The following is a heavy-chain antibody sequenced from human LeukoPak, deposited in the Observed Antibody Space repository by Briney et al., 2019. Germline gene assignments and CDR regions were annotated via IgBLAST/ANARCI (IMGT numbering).Heavy chain of an antibody. V-gene: IGHV3-48*04. CDR1: GFMFSSYT. J-gene: IGHJ1*01. Sequence: GGSLRLSCAASGFMFSSYTMSWARQAPGKGLEWVSYIVGSSSNMYYTDSVKGRFTISRDNAKNSLYLQMGSLRAEDTAVYFCARRKVLSVARALDHWGQGTLVTVSS. CDR3: ARRKVLSVARALDH. CDR2: IVGSSSNM. D-gene: IGHD2-15*01.